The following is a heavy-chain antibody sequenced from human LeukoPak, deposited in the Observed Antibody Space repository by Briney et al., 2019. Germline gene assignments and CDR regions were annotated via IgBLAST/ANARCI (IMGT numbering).Heavy chain of an antibody. D-gene: IGHD1-1*01. Sequence: GGSLRLSCAASGSTFSSYGMHWVRQAPGKGLEWVAFIRYDGSNKYYADSVKGRFTISRDNSKNTLYLQMNSLRAEDTAVYYCAKDLVRTTGTTPYYYYYMDVWGKGTTVTVSS. CDR2: IRYDGSNK. CDR1: GSTFSSYG. V-gene: IGHV3-30*02. J-gene: IGHJ6*03. CDR3: AKDLVRTTGTTPYYYYYMDV.